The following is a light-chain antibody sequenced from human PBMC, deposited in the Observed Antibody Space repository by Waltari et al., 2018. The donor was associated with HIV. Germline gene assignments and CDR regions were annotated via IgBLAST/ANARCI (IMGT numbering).Light chain of an antibody. CDR3: QAWDSNTGGYVL. Sequence: SYELTQAPSVSVSPGQTASIICSGDTLGDQYASCYHQRPGQSPVLVMYQDNKRPSGIPERFSGSNSGNTVTLTISGTQAIDEGDYYCQAWDSNTGGYVLFGGGTKLTVL. CDR2: QDN. J-gene: IGLJ2*01. CDR1: TLGDQY. V-gene: IGLV3-1*01.